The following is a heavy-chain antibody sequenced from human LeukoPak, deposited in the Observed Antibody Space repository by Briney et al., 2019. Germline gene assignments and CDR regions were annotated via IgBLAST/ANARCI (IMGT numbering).Heavy chain of an antibody. Sequence: SETLSLTCTVSGDSISSGDYYWSWIRQPAGKGLEWIGRISRSGSTNYNPSPKSPVTISVYTAKNQFSLRLSSVTAAYTAVYFCARGPYSYDSSGAFDIWGQGTMVTVSS. CDR3: ARGPYSYDSSGAFDI. J-gene: IGHJ3*02. CDR1: GDSISSGDYY. D-gene: IGHD3-22*01. V-gene: IGHV4-61*02. CDR2: ISRSGST.